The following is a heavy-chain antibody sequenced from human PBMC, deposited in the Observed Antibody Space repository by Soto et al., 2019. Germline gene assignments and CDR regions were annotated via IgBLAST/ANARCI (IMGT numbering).Heavy chain of an antibody. CDR3: AKVYNPFSPLGAGMDV. J-gene: IGHJ6*02. Sequence: QVQLVESGGGVVQPGRSLRLSCAVSGFTFSSYGMHWVRQAPGKGLEWAAVISYDGSNKYYADSVKGRFTISRDNSKNTLYLQMNSLRAEDTAVYYCAKVYNPFSPLGAGMDVWGQGTTVTVSS. V-gene: IGHV3-30*18. CDR2: ISYDGSNK. CDR1: GFTFSSYG. D-gene: IGHD3-10*01.